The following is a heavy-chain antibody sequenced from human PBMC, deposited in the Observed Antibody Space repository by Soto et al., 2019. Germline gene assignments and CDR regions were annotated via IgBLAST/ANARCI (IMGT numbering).Heavy chain of an antibody. D-gene: IGHD2-8*02. J-gene: IGHJ4*02. CDR2: SRNKGYGYTT. CDR1: GYTFSDYY. V-gene: IGHV3-72*01. CDR3: TKLPYCDGGGTGHYFGY. Sequence: EVQLVESGGGLVQPGGSLRLSCAVSGYTFSDYYIDWVRQAPGKGLEWVGRSRNKGYGYTTEYGASVKGRFTISRDDSKSSLYLQMDSLKTEDTAVYYCTKLPYCDGGGTGHYFGYWGQGTLVTVSS.